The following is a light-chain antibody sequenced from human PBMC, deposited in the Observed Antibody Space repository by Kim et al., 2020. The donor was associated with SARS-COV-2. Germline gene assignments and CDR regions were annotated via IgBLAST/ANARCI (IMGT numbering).Light chain of an antibody. Sequence: KTVTISCTRSSGSIASSYVQWFQQRPGSTPTTVIYEDDQRPSGVPDRFSGSIDSSSNSASLTISGLETEDEADYYCQSYDSTNPWVFGGGTKVTVL. CDR2: EDD. CDR1: SGSIASSY. V-gene: IGLV6-57*01. CDR3: QSYDSTNPWV. J-gene: IGLJ3*02.